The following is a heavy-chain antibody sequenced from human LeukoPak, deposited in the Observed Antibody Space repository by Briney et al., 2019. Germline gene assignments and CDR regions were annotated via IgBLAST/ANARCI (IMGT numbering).Heavy chain of an antibody. Sequence: GWSLRLSCAASGFTFSNYAMSWVRQAPGVGLEWVSGISDSGVGTYYADSVKGRFTISRDNSKNTLYLQMSSLRAEDTAVYYCVRDRVGPDYWGQGTLVTVSS. CDR1: GFTFSNYA. CDR2: ISDSGVGT. V-gene: IGHV3-23*01. J-gene: IGHJ4*02. D-gene: IGHD1-26*01. CDR3: VRDRVGPDY.